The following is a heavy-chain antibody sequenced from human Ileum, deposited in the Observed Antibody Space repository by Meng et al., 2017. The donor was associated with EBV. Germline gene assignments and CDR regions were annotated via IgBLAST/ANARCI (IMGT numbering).Heavy chain of an antibody. J-gene: IGHJ4*02. CDR3: ARADKVRFDY. Sequence: VLMQGPCHGLVKPSGSLALHFAVSGGSMSSTNWWSWVRQPPGKGLEWIGEIYHSGSTNYNPSLKSRVSISVDKSKNHFSLKLSSVTAADTAVYYCARADKVRFDYWGQGTLVTVSS. CDR1: GGSMSSTNW. CDR2: IYHSGST. V-gene: IGHV4-4*02.